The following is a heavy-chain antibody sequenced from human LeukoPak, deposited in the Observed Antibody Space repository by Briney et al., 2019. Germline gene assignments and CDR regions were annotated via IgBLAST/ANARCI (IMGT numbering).Heavy chain of an antibody. V-gene: IGHV4-39*07. J-gene: IGHJ4*02. CDR2: IYYSGST. Sequence: PSETLSLTCTVSGGSISSNSYYWGWTRQPPGKGLEWIGSIYYSGSTYYNPSLNIRVTISVDTSKNQFSLNLRSVTAADTAVYYCAREILYDSTGYYLWGQGTLVTVSS. CDR1: GGSISSNSYY. CDR3: AREILYDSTGYYL. D-gene: IGHD3-22*01.